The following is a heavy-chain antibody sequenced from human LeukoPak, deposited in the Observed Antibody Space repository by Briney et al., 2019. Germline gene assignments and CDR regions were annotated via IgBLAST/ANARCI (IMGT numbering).Heavy chain of an antibody. D-gene: IGHD3-9*01. CDR2: ISAYNGNT. Sequence: ASVKVSCKASGYTFTSYGISWVRQAPGQGLEWMGWISAYNGNTNYAQKLQGRVTMTTDTSTSTAYMELRSLRSDDTAVYYCARMSGRYFDWLSLNWFDPWGQGTLVTVSS. J-gene: IGHJ5*02. V-gene: IGHV1-18*01. CDR1: GYTFTSYG. CDR3: ARMSGRYFDWLSLNWFDP.